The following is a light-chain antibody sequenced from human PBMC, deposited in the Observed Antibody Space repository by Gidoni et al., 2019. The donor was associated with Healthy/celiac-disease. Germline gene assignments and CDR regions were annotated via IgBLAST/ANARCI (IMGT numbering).Light chain of an antibody. Sequence: DLQITQSPSSLSASVGARVTITCLASQSISSYLNWYQQKPGKAPKLLIYAASSWQSGVPSRFSGSGSGTDFTLTISSLQPEDFAIYYCQQSYSTPITFGQGTRVEIK. V-gene: IGKV1-39*01. CDR1: QSISSY. J-gene: IGKJ5*01. CDR2: AAS. CDR3: QQSYSTPIT.